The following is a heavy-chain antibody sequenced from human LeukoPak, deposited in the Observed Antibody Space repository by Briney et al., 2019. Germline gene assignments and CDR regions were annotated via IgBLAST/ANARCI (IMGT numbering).Heavy chain of an antibody. CDR3: AKVRGYSGYGYFDY. CDR1: GFTFSGYA. D-gene: IGHD5-12*01. J-gene: IGHJ4*02. Sequence: QTGQSLRLSCAASGFTFSGYAMTWVRQAPGKGLEWVSIISGSGDSTYYADPVKGRFTISRDNSKNTLYLQMNSLRAEDTAVYYCAKVRGYSGYGYFDYWGQGTQVTVSS. CDR2: ISGSGDST. V-gene: IGHV3-23*01.